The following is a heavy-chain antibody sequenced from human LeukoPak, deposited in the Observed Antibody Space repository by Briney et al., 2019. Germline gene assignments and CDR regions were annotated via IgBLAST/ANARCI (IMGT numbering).Heavy chain of an antibody. Sequence: SVKVSCKASGGTFSSYAISWVRQAPGQGLEWMGGIIPIFGTANYAQRFQGRVTITADKSTSTAYMELSSLRSEDTAVYYCARSNTDWYFNYWGQGTLVTASS. D-gene: IGHD3/OR15-3a*01. CDR2: IIPIFGTA. CDR1: GGTFSSYA. J-gene: IGHJ4*02. CDR3: ARSNTDWYFNY. V-gene: IGHV1-69*06.